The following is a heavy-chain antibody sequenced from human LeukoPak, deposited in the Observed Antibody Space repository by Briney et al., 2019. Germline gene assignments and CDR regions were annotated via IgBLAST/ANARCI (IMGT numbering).Heavy chain of an antibody. CDR1: GGSISSSSYY. D-gene: IGHD2-21*01. J-gene: IGHJ4*02. CDR3: ARVVFRAVRYYFDY. Sequence: SETLSLTCTVSGGSISSSSYYWGWIRQPPGKGLEWIGSIYYSGSTYYNPSLKSRVTISVDTSKNQFSLKLSSVTAADTAVYYCARVVFRAVRYYFDYWGQGTLVTVSS. V-gene: IGHV4-39*07. CDR2: IYYSGST.